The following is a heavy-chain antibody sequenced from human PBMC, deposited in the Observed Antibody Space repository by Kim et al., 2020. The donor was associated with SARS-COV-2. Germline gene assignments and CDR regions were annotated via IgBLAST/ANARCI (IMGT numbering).Heavy chain of an antibody. V-gene: IGHV4-34*01. CDR3: ARGRITMVRGVIWFDP. CDR1: GGSFSGYY. Sequence: SETLSLTCAVYGGSFSGYYWSWIRQPPGKGLEWIGEINHSGSTNYNPSLKSRVTISVDTSKNQFSLKLSSVTAADTAVYYCARGRITMVRGVIWFDPWGQGTLVTVSS. D-gene: IGHD3-10*01. CDR2: INHSGST. J-gene: IGHJ5*02.